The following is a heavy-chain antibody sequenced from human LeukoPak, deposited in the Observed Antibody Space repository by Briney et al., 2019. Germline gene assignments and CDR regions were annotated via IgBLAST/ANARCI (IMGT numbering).Heavy chain of an antibody. Sequence: GVSLRLSCAASGFTFNTFGMYWVRQAPGQGPEWVAFIRYDGSNKNYADSVKGRFTISRDNSKNTLFLQMSSLRPEDTAIYYCAKTGGSESFYPYYFDNWGQGTLVSVSS. D-gene: IGHD3-10*01. CDR2: IRYDGSNK. CDR1: GFTFNTFG. V-gene: IGHV3-30*02. CDR3: AKTGGSESFYPYYFDN. J-gene: IGHJ4*02.